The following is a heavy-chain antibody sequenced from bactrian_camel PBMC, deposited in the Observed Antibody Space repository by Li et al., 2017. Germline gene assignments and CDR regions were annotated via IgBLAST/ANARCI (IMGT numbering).Heavy chain of an antibody. Sequence: VQLVESGGGSVQVGGSLRLSCGTSGFTFSSNAMIWVRQAPGQGLEWVSGIGSDGYAYYAPSVAGRFTISRDNAKNTVYLQLNSLQTEDTAMYYCAKDLYAFAGMDYWGKGTQVTVS. D-gene: IGHD3*01. CDR2: IGSDGYA. V-gene: IGHV3S10*01. J-gene: IGHJ7*01. CDR1: GFTFSSNA.